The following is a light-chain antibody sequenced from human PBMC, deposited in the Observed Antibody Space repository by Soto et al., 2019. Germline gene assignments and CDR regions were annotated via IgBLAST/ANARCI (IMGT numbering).Light chain of an antibody. Sequence: QSALTQPASVSGSPGQSIALSCTGTSSDVGTYNLVSWYQQHPGKAPKILISEGGKRPSGVSDRFSGSKSGNTASLTISVLQAEDEADYYCCSFAAGNTYVFGTGTKVTVL. CDR1: SSDVGTYNL. CDR3: CSFAAGNTYV. J-gene: IGLJ1*01. CDR2: EGG. V-gene: IGLV2-23*01.